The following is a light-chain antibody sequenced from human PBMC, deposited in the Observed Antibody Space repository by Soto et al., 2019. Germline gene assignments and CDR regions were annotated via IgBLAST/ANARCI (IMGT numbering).Light chain of an antibody. CDR1: QSITTY. V-gene: IGKV1-39*01. J-gene: IGKJ4*01. CDR2: AAS. Sequence: IQMTQSQSSLSTSVGDRVTITCRASQSITTYLNWYRQKPGKAPKLLIYAASSLQSGVPSRFSGSGSETEFTLSISSLQPEDFATYLCQQIYNAPLTFGGGNK. CDR3: QQIYNAPLT.